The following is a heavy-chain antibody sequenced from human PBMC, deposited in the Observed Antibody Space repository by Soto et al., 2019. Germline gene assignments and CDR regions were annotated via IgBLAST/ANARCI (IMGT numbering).Heavy chain of an antibody. Sequence: QAQLVESGGGVVQPGRSLRLSCAASGFTFSSYGMHWVRQAPGTGLEWVAVISYDGGLQHYADSVKGRFPISRDNSKNMMLLQMNSLRAEDTAVYYCVSDRGYGHASVPYSWGQGTLVSVSS. CDR3: VSDRGYGHASVPYS. V-gene: IGHV3-30*03. D-gene: IGHD5-18*01. CDR2: ISYDGGLQ. J-gene: IGHJ4*02. CDR1: GFTFSSYG.